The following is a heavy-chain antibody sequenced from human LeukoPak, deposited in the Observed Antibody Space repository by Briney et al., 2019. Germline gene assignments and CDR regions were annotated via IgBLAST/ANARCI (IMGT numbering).Heavy chain of an antibody. J-gene: IGHJ4*02. CDR2: IYYSGST. CDR3: ARVSHSGYDPSSLDY. Sequence: SETLSLTCTVSGGSISSYYWSWVRQPPGKGLEWIGYIYYSGSTNYNPSLKSRVTISVDTSKNQFSLKLSSVTAADTAVYYCARVSHSGYDPSSLDYWGQGTLVTVSS. CDR1: GGSISSYY. D-gene: IGHD5-12*01. V-gene: IGHV4-59*01.